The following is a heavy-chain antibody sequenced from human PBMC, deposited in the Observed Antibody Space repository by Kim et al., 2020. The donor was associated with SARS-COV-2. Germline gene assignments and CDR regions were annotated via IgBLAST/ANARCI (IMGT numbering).Heavy chain of an antibody. D-gene: IGHD3-10*01. CDR2: IWYDGSNK. CDR3: AKAHYSGNYYGSGSCLDY. V-gene: IGHV3-33*06. Sequence: GGSLRLSCAASGFTFSSYGMHWVRQAPGKGLEWVAVIWYDGSNKYYADSVKGRFTISRDNSKNTLYLQMNSLRAEDTAVYYCAKAHYSGNYYGSGSCLDYWGQGTLVTVSS. J-gene: IGHJ4*02. CDR1: GFTFSSYG.